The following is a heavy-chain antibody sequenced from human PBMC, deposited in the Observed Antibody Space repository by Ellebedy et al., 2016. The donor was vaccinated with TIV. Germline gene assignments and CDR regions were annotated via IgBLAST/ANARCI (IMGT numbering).Heavy chain of an antibody. CDR3: AREFLGHAPASTDY. Sequence: GESLKISXAASGFIFSSYGFVWVRQAQGKGLEWVAAISYEVHNTDYADSVKGRFTISRDNSKSVVYLEMNNLTTEDTATYDCAREFLGHAPASTDYWGQGTRVTVS. CDR1: GFIFSSYG. CDR2: ISYEVHNT. J-gene: IGHJ4*02. V-gene: IGHV3-30*03. D-gene: IGHD1-26*01.